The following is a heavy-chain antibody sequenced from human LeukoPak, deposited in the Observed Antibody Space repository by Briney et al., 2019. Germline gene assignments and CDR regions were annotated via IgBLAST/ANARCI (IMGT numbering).Heavy chain of an antibody. Sequence: GGSLRLSCAASGFTFSSYEMNWVRQAPGKGLEWVSYISSSSSTIYYADSVKGRFTISRDNAKNSLYLQMNSLRAEDTAVYYCARERGCSSTSCYFTFDYYMDVWGKGTTVTVSS. J-gene: IGHJ6*03. CDR1: GFTFSSYE. V-gene: IGHV3-48*01. D-gene: IGHD2-2*01. CDR3: ARERGCSSTSCYFTFDYYMDV. CDR2: ISSSSSTI.